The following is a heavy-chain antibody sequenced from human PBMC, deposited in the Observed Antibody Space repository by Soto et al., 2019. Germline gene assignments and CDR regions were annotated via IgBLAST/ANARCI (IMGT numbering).Heavy chain of an antibody. CDR1: GFTFSSYG. Sequence: GGSLRLSCAASGFTFSSYGMHWVRQAPGKGLEWVAVISYDGSNKYYADSVKGRFTISRDNSKNTLYLQMNSLRAEDTAVYYCANAGADSSGYLSSFDYWGQGTLVTVSS. D-gene: IGHD3-22*01. V-gene: IGHV3-30*18. J-gene: IGHJ4*02. CDR2: ISYDGSNK. CDR3: ANAGADSSGYLSSFDY.